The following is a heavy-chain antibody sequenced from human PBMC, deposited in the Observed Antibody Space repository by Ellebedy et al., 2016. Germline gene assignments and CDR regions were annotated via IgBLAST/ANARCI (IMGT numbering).Heavy chain of an antibody. V-gene: IGHV1-46*01. Sequence: ASVKVSCXASGYTFTSYYMHWVRQAPGQGLEWMGIINPSGGSTSYAQKFQGRVTMTRDTSTSTVYMELSSLRSEDTAVYYCAREPYGDYVGYWGQGTLVTVSS. CDR1: GYTFTSYY. J-gene: IGHJ4*02. CDR2: INPSGGST. CDR3: AREPYGDYVGY. D-gene: IGHD4-17*01.